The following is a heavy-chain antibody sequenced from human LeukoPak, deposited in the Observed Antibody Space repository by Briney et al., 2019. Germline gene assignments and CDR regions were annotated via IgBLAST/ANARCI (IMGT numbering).Heavy chain of an antibody. Sequence: PSETLSLTCTVSGGSINNYYWSWIRQPAGKGLEWIGRIYSSGSTNYNPSLKSRVTMSVDTSKNQFSVNLTSVTAADTAVYYCLRCRGTTVLTRFDNWGQGTLVTVSS. CDR1: GGSINNYY. J-gene: IGHJ4*02. CDR3: LRCRGTTVLTRFDN. CDR2: IYSSGST. V-gene: IGHV4-4*07. D-gene: IGHD1-1*01.